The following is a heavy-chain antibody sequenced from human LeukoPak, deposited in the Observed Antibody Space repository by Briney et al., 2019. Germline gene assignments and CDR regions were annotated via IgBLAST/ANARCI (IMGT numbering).Heavy chain of an antibody. CDR3: ARSRYDYVWGSYRLDAFDI. CDR2: IIPIFGTA. V-gene: IGHV1-69*01. CDR1: GGTFSSYA. Sequence: GSSVKVSCKASGGTFSSYAISWVRQAPGEGLEWKGGIIPIFGTANYAQKFQGRVTITADESTSTAYMELSSLRSEDTAVYYCARSRYDYVWGSYRLDAFDIWGQGTMVTVSS. D-gene: IGHD3-16*02. J-gene: IGHJ3*02.